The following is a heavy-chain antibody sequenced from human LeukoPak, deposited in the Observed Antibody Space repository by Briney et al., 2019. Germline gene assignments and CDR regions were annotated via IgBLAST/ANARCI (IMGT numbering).Heavy chain of an antibody. Sequence: PARSLRLSCAASGFTFSGAWLSWVRQAPGKGLEWVGRIKSKNNGGTTDYAAPVNGRFSISRDDSKNTLYLQMSSLKTEDTGVYYCMTLYVDYARWGQGTLVTVSS. CDR1: GFTFSGAW. J-gene: IGHJ4*02. CDR2: IKSKNNGGTT. V-gene: IGHV3-15*01. D-gene: IGHD4-17*01. CDR3: MTLYVDYAR.